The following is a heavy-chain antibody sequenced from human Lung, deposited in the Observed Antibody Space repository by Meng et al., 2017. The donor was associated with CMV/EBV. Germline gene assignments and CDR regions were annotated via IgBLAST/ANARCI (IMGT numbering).Heavy chain of an antibody. V-gene: IGHV4-39*06. D-gene: IGHD2-8*01. CDR1: GGSIRSSSHY. J-gene: IGHJ5*02. CDR3: ARVWANGEGWFDP. CDR2: IYYSGLT. Sequence: RRQLRGSGPGRVKLWRPLSLTCTVSGGSIRSSSHYWGWIRQPPGKGLEWIGNIYYSGLTSYNPSLKSRVTISVGTSKNQFSLKLSSVTAADTAVFYCARVWANGEGWFDPWGQGTLVTV.